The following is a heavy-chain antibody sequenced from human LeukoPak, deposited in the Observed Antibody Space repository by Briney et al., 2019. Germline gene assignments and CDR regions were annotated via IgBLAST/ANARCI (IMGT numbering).Heavy chain of an antibody. Sequence: PESSLSLSKASAGISFSTYSINWRRQAPGKRPEWGSSIRSSSGDIYYGDSVKGRFTISRDNAKNSLYLQMNSLRVEDTAVYFCTVDTDYFEGLGFPRPALNDYWGQGTLVTVSS. CDR3: TVDTDYFEGLGFPRPALNDY. V-gene: IGHV3-21*01. CDR2: IRSSSGDI. D-gene: IGHD3-22*01. J-gene: IGHJ4*02. CDR1: GISFSTYS.